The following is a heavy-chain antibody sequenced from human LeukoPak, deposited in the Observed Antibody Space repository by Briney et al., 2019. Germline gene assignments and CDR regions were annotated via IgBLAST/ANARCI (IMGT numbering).Heavy chain of an antibody. CDR3: ARGRSPVTTRYFDY. J-gene: IGHJ4*02. CDR1: GFTFSSYS. CDR2: ISSSSSYI. V-gene: IGHV3-21*01. Sequence: PGGSLRLSCAASGFTFSSYSMNWVRQAPGKGLEWVSSISSSSSYIYYADSVKGRFTTSRDNAKNSLYLQMNSLRAEDTAVYYCARGRSPVTTRYFDYWGQGTLVTVSS. D-gene: IGHD4-17*01.